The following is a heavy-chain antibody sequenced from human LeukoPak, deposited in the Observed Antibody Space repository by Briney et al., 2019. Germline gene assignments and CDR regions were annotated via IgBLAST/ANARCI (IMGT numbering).Heavy chain of an antibody. CDR3: AKTYYYGSGSHHDAFDI. J-gene: IGHJ3*02. D-gene: IGHD3-10*01. CDR1: GFTFSSYG. Sequence: PGGSLRLSCAASGFTFSSYGMHWVRQAPGKGLEWVAFIRYDGSNKYYADSVKGRFTISRDNSKNTLYLQMNSLRAGDTAVYYCAKTYYYGSGSHHDAFDIWGQGTMVTVSS. CDR2: IRYDGSNK. V-gene: IGHV3-30*02.